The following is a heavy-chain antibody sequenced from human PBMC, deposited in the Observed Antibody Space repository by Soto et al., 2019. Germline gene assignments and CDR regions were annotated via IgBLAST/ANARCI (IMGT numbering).Heavy chain of an antibody. CDR2: IYYSGST. Sequence: SETLSLTCTVSDDSISSFYWSWIRQPPGKGLEWIGYIYYSGSTYYNPSLKSRVTISVDTSKNQFSLKLSSVTAADTAVYYCARVPAYWGQGTLVTVST. CDR3: ARVPAY. CDR1: DDSISSFY. J-gene: IGHJ4*02. V-gene: IGHV4-59*06.